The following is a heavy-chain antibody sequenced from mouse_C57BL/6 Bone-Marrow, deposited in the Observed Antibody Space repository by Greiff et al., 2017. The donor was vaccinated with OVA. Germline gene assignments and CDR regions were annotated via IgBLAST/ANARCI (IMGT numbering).Heavy chain of an antibody. Sequence: VQLKESGPGLVKPSQSLSLTCSVTGYSITSGYYWNWIRQFPGNKLEWMGYISYDGSNNYNPSLKNRISITRDTSKNQFFLKLNSVTTEDTATYYCARGGYCAIDYWGQGTSVTVSS. CDR3: ARGGYCAIDY. CDR2: ISYDGSN. J-gene: IGHJ4*01. V-gene: IGHV3-6*01. CDR1: GYSITSGYY.